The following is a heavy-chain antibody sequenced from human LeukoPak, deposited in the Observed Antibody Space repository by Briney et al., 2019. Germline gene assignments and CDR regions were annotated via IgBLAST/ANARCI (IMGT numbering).Heavy chain of an antibody. J-gene: IGHJ4*02. CDR2: ISWNSGSI. Sequence: GGSLRLSCAASGFTFDDYAMHWVRQAPGKGLEWVSGISWNSGSIGYADSVKGRFTISRDNAKNSLYLQMNSLRAEDVALYYCAKESIAAAGSFDYWGQGTLVTVSS. CDR1: GFTFDDYA. V-gene: IGHV3-9*03. D-gene: IGHD6-13*01. CDR3: AKESIAAAGSFDY.